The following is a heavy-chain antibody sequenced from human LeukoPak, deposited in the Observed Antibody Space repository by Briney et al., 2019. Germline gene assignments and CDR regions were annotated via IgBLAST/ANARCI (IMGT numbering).Heavy chain of an antibody. J-gene: IGHJ5*02. Sequence: TSETLSLTCAVYGGSFSGYYWSWIRQPPGKGLEWIGEINHSGSTNYNPSLKSRVTISVDTSKNQFSLKLSSVTAADTAVYYCARRPAAGTHWFDLWGQGTLVTVSS. CDR2: INHSGST. CDR1: GGSFSGYY. D-gene: IGHD6-13*01. CDR3: ARRPAAGTHWFDL. V-gene: IGHV4-34*01.